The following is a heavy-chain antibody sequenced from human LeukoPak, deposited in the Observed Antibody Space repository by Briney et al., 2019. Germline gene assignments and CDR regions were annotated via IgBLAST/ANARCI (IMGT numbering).Heavy chain of an antibody. CDR1: GFTFSSYG. D-gene: IGHD3-10*01. J-gene: IGHJ4*02. CDR3: VGPDSQFDC. Sequence: GSLRLSCAASGFTFSSYGMHWVRQAPGKGLEWVSFIRYDGSSKYYADSVKGRFTISRDNSKNTLYLQMNNLRAEDTAVYYCVGPDSQFDCWGQGTLVTVSS. V-gene: IGHV3-30*02. CDR2: IRYDGSSK.